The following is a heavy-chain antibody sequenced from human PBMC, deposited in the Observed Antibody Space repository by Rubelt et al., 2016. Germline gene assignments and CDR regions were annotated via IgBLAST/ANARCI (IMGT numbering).Heavy chain of an antibody. J-gene: IGHJ4*02. CDR3: ARERKGILWWYPDY. CDR2: IYYSGST. CDR1: GGSISSYY. D-gene: IGHD2-21*01. V-gene: IGHV4-59*12. Sequence: QVQLQESGPGLVKPSETLSLTCTVSGGSISSYYWSWIRQPPGKGLEWIGYIYYSGSTNYNPSPKVRVTIAVDTSKNHVALKLSSVTAADTAVYYWARERKGILWWYPDYWGQGTLVTVSS.